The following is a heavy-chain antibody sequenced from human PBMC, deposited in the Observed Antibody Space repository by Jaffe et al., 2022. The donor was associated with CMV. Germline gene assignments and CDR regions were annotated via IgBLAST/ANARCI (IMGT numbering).Heavy chain of an antibody. J-gene: IGHJ1*01. CDR2: ISSSAINT. V-gene: IGHV3-23*04. CDR3: AKREIPDGVVYFQH. Sequence: EVQLVESGGGLVQPGGSLSLSCAASGFTFSNYAMSWVRQAPGKGLEWVSSISSSAINTYYADSVKGRFTISRDNSKNTVYLQMSSLRVEDTAVYYCAKREIPDGVVYFQHWGQGILVTVSS. D-gene: IGHD2-8*01. CDR1: GFTFSNYA.